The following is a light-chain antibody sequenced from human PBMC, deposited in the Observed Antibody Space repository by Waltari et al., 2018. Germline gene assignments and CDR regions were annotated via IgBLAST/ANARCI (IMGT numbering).Light chain of an antibody. J-gene: IGKJ2*01. Sequence: DIQMTQFPSTLSASVGDSVTITCRASQSINNWLAWYQHKPGKAPSLLIYKASSLESGVPSRFSGSGFGTQFTLTISSLQPDDVATYYCQQYKTYWSFGQGTKLEIK. V-gene: IGKV1-5*03. CDR3: QQYKTYWS. CDR1: QSINNW. CDR2: KAS.